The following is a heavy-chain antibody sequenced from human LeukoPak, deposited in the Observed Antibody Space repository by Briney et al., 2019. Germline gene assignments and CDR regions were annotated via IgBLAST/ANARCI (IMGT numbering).Heavy chain of an antibody. CDR1: GFTLSNAW. Sequence: KSGGSLRLPCAASGFTLSNAWMSWVRQAPGKGLEWVGRIKSTTDGATTDYAAPVKGRFTISRDDSKNTLYLQMNSLKNEDTAVYHCTDFGYWGQGTLVTVSS. CDR3: TDFGY. D-gene: IGHD3/OR15-3a*01. J-gene: IGHJ4*02. CDR2: IKSTTDGATT. V-gene: IGHV3-15*01.